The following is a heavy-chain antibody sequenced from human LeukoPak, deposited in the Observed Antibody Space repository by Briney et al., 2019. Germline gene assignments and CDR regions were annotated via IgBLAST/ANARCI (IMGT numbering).Heavy chain of an antibody. D-gene: IGHD5-18*01. V-gene: IGHV3-21*01. J-gene: IGHJ4*02. CDR2: ISSGSKYI. CDR3: ARALSYSYGSMDF. CDR1: GFSFSSYS. Sequence: GGSLRLSCAASGFSFSSYSMNWVRQAPGKGLEWVSSISSGSKYIYNADSLKGRFTISRDNAKNSLYLQMNSLRAEDTAVYYCARALSYSYGSMDFWGQGTLVIVSS.